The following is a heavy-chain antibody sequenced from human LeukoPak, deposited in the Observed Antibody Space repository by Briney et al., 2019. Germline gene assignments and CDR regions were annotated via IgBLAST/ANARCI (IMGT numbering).Heavy chain of an antibody. CDR2: IDSSGIGT. CDR1: GFSFSSYW. Sequence: GGSLRLSCTASGFSFSSYWMHWVRQAPGKGLVWVSRIDSSGIGTSYADSVKGRFTISRDNAKNTLYLQMNSLRAEDAAVYYCARNGIVGAGYYFDYWGQGTLVTVSS. CDR3: ARNGIVGAGYYFDY. D-gene: IGHD1-26*01. V-gene: IGHV3-74*01. J-gene: IGHJ4*02.